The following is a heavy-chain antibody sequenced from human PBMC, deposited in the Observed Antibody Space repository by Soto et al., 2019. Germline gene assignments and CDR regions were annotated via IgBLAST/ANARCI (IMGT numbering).Heavy chain of an antibody. CDR3: ARAQGGYSGSYRFDY. CDR2: INHSGST. D-gene: IGHD1-26*01. Sequence: PSETLSLTCAVYGGSFSGYYWTWIRQPPGTGLEWIGEINHSGSTNYNPSLKSRVTISVDTSKNQFSLKLTSVTAADTAVFYCARAQGGYSGSYRFDYWGQGTLVTVSS. CDR1: GGSFSGYY. V-gene: IGHV4-34*01. J-gene: IGHJ4*02.